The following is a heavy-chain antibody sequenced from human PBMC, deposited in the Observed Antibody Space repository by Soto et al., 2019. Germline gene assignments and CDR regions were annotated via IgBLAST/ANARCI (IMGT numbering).Heavy chain of an antibody. CDR2: ISYDGNNQ. CDR3: ARDRVYYYDSSGYYNFEY. J-gene: IGHJ4*02. CDR1: GFTFNNYA. V-gene: IGHV3-30*09. Sequence: QVQLVESGGGVVQPGRSLRLSCAASGFTFNNYAMHWVRQAPGKGLEWVAVISYDGNNQYYADSVKARFAISRDNSNNTLYLQMNSLRDEDTAVYYCARDRVYYYDSSGYYNFEYWGQGSLVTVSS. D-gene: IGHD3-22*01.